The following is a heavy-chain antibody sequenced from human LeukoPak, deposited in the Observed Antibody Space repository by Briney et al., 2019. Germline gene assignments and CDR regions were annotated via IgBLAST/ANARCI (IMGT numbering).Heavy chain of an antibody. Sequence: SSETLSLTCTLSGGSISSYYWSWIRQPPGKGLEWIGYIYYTGSTNYNPSLKSRVTISVDTSKNQFSLKLSSVTAADTAVYYCARDHYDSSGYYLDYWGQGTLVTVSS. D-gene: IGHD3-22*01. CDR3: ARDHYDSSGYYLDY. V-gene: IGHV4-59*01. CDR1: GGSISSYY. CDR2: IYYTGST. J-gene: IGHJ4*02.